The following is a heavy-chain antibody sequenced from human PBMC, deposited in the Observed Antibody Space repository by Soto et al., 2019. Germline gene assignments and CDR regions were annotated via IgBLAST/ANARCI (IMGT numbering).Heavy chain of an antibody. CDR3: ARRIRARNFFDY. D-gene: IGHD1-20*01. CDR1: GDSISNNNFY. V-gene: IGHV4-39*01. J-gene: IGHJ4*02. CDR2: IYYSGST. Sequence: SETLSLTCTVSGDSISNNNFYWGWIRQPPGKGLEWIGSIYYSGSTYYNPSLKSRVTISVDTSNNQLSLKLSSVTAADTAVYYFARRIRARNFFDYWGQGTLVPVSS.